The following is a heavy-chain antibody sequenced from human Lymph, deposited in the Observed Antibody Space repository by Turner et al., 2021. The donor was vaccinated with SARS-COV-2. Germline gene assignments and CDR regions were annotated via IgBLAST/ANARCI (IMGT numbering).Heavy chain of an antibody. D-gene: IGHD2-2*01. CDR1: GGTCSSYA. J-gene: IGHJ5*02. CDR3: ARYSPYCSSTSCYDP. Sequence: QVQLVESGAEVEKPGASVKVSCKASGGTCSSYASTWVRQAPGQGLEWMRGIIPILAIATDAQKFQGRVTITADKSTSTAYMKLSSLRSEDTAVYYCARYSPYCSSTSCYDPWGQGTLVTVSS. CDR2: IIPILAIA. V-gene: IGHV1-69*10.